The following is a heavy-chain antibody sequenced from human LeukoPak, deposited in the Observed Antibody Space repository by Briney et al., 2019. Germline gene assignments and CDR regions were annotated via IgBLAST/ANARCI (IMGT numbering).Heavy chain of an antibody. V-gene: IGHV3-30*18. CDR3: AKVRWDNSGWYYLDN. CDR1: GFTFSSYG. Sequence: QPGGSLRLSCAASGFTFSSYGMHWVRQAPGKGLEWVAVISYDGSNKYYADSVKGRFTISRDNSKNTLYLQMNSLRSEDTAVYYCAKVRWDNSGWYYLDNWGQGTLVTVSS. J-gene: IGHJ4*02. CDR2: ISYDGSNK. D-gene: IGHD6-19*01.